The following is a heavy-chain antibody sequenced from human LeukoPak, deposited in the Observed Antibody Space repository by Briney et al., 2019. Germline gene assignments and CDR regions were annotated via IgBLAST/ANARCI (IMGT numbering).Heavy chain of an antibody. CDR1: GYTFNRYG. Sequence: GASVKVSCKASGYTFNRYGMNWVRQAPGQGLEWMGWINTNTGNPTYAQGFTGRFVFSSDTSVSTAYLQINSLKAEDTAVYYCARDSISGSYVHYDNWGQGTLVTVSS. CDR3: ARDSISGSYVHYDN. D-gene: IGHD1-26*01. V-gene: IGHV7-4-1*02. CDR2: INTNTGNP. J-gene: IGHJ4*02.